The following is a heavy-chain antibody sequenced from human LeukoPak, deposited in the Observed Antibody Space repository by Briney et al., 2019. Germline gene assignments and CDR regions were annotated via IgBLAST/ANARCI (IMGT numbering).Heavy chain of an antibody. Sequence: PSETLSLTCTVSGGSISSYYWSWIRQPPGKGLEWIGYIYYSGSTNYNPSLKSRVTISVDTSKNQFSLKLSSVTAADTAVYYCARDYPTAARPCAFDIWGQGTMVTVSS. J-gene: IGHJ3*02. CDR1: GGSISSYY. CDR2: IYYSGST. CDR3: ARDYPTAARPCAFDI. V-gene: IGHV4-59*01. D-gene: IGHD6-6*01.